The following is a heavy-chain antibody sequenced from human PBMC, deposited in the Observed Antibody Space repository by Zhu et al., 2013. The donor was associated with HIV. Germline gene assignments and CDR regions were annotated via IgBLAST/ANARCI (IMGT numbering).Heavy chain of an antibody. J-gene: IGHJ4*02. Sequence: EVQLVQSGAEMKKPGESLKISCKGSGYNFASHWIAWVRQMPGKGLEWMGSIYPGDSDTRNSPSFQGQVTISADRSINTAYLQWSSLKASDTAIYFCARDDYGDSWGQGTLVTVSS. CDR2: IYPGDSDT. CDR1: GYNFASHW. CDR3: ARDDYGDS. V-gene: IGHV5-51*01.